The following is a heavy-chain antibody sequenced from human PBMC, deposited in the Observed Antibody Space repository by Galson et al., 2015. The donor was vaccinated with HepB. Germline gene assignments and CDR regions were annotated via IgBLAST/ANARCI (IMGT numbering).Heavy chain of an antibody. CDR2: ISSSGSTI. J-gene: IGHJ4*02. CDR3: ASVLDPAYSSSWYPLGY. V-gene: IGHV3-48*03. D-gene: IGHD6-13*01. CDR1: GFTFSSYE. Sequence: SLRLSCAASGFTFSSYEMNWVRQAPGKGLEWVSYISSSGSTIYYADSVKGRFTISRDNAKNSLYLRMNSLRAEDTAVYYCASVLDPAYSSSWYPLGYWGQGTLVTVSS.